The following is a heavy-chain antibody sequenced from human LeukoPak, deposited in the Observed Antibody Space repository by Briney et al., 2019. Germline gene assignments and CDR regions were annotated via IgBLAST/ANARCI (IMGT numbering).Heavy chain of an antibody. CDR1: GGSISSSPYY. J-gene: IGHJ4*02. V-gene: IGHV4-61*05. CDR2: IFSSGST. CDR3: ARGPAFDY. Sequence: SETLSLTCTVSGGSISSSPYYWGWIRQPPGKGLEWLGYIFSSGSTKYNPSLKSHVTISLDTSKKQFSLKLSSVTAADTAVYYCARGPAFDYWGQGALVTVSS.